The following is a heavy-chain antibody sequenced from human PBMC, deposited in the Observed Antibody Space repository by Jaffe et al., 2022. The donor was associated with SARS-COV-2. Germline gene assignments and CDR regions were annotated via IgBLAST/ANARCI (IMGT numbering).Heavy chain of an antibody. J-gene: IGHJ3*02. CDR3: ARHRGGSYDTFDI. V-gene: IGHV4-39*01. Sequence: QLQLQESGPGLVKPSETLSLTCTVSGGSISSSSYYWGWIRQPPGKGLEWIGSIYYSGSTYYNPSLKSRVTISVDTSKNQFSLKLSSVTAADTAVYYCARHRGGSYDTFDIWGQGTMVTVSS. CDR1: GGSISSSSYY. D-gene: IGHD1-26*01. CDR2: IYYSGST.